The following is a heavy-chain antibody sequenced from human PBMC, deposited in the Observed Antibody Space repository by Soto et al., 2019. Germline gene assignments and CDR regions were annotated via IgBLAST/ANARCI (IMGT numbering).Heavy chain of an antibody. J-gene: IGHJ4*02. CDR1: GFIFSGSA. CDR3: IRGGSPYYYDY. CDR2: ILSNAGNYAT. V-gene: IGHV3-73*01. Sequence: EVQLVESGGGLVQPGGSLKLSCAASGFIFSGSAVHWVRQASGKGLEWVGRILSNAGNYATAYPASMKGRFTISRDDSENTAFLQMNRLTTEDTAVYYCIRGGSPYYYDYWGQGTLVAVSS.